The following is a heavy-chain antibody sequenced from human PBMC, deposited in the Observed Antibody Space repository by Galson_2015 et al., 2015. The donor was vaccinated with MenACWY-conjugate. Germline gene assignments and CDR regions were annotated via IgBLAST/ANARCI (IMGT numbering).Heavy chain of an antibody. CDR3: ARVLSSGWTRQFDY. Sequence: SLRLSCAASGFTFSHYGMHWVRQAPGKGLEWVTAISYDGNNKYYADSVKGRFTISRDNSKNTVSLQMNGLTTGDTAVYFCARVLSSGWTRQFDYWGQGTLVAVSS. J-gene: IGHJ4*02. D-gene: IGHD6-19*01. CDR2: ISYDGNNK. V-gene: IGHV3-30*03. CDR1: GFTFSHYG.